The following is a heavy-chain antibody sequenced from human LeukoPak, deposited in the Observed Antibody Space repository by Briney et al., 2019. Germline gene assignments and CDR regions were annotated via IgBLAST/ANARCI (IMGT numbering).Heavy chain of an antibody. D-gene: IGHD3-22*01. Sequence: GGSLRLSCAASGFTFSSYGMHWVRQAPGKGLEWVAVIWYDGSNKYYADSVKGRFTISRDNSKNTLYLQMNSLRAEDTAVYYCAKDLAITMIVVGLFDYWGQGTLVTVSS. V-gene: IGHV3-33*06. CDR3: AKDLAITMIVVGLFDY. CDR1: GFTFSSYG. J-gene: IGHJ4*02. CDR2: IWYDGSNK.